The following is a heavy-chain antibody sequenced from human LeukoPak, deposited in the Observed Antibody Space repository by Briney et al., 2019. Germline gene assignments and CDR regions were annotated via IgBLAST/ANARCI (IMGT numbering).Heavy chain of an antibody. D-gene: IGHD6-19*01. CDR3: ATETGYSSGWYRGYFDY. CDR2: FDPEDGET. V-gene: IGHV1-24*01. CDR1: GYTLTELS. Sequence: ASVKVSCKVSGYTLTELSMHWVRQAPGKGLEWMGGFDPEDGETIYAQKFQGRVTMTEDTSTDTAYMELSSLRSEDTAVYYCATETGYSSGWYRGYFDYWGQRTLVTVSS. J-gene: IGHJ4*02.